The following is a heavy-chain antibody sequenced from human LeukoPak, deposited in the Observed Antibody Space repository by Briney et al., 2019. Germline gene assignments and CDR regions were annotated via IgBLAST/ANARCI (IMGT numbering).Heavy chain of an antibody. CDR3: ARGRGYFTGVSCDIDH. D-gene: IGHD2-8*02. CDR1: GFTFNAYS. J-gene: IGHJ4*02. Sequence: PVRSLRLSSAASGFTFNAYSMNGGCQAPREGLWWGSNIISRRDPPHYAASVKGRFTFYRENAKNSVFLHLDSLRGDDTAVYYCARGRGYFTGVSCDIDHCGQGTLVTVSS. CDR2: IISRRDPP. V-gene: IGHV3-48*04.